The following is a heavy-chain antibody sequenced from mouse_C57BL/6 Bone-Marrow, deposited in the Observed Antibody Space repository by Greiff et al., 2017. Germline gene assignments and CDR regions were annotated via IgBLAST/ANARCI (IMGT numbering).Heavy chain of an antibody. J-gene: IGHJ4*01. D-gene: IGHD2-5*01. CDR2: IHPNSGST. CDR3: ARGHYSNYDAMDY. V-gene: IGHV1-64*01. Sequence: QVQLKQPGAELVKPGASVKLSCKASGYTFTSYWMHWVKQRPGQGLEWIGMIHPNSGSTNYNEKFKSKATLTVDKSSSTAYMQLSSLTSEDSAVYYCARGHYSNYDAMDYWGQGTSVTVSS. CDR1: GYTFTSYW.